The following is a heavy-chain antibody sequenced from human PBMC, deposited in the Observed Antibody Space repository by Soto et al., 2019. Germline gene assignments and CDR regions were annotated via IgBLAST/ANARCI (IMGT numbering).Heavy chain of an antibody. CDR3: ANAPAIVLVPAAMGGDY. Sequence: QVQLVESGGGVVQPGRSLRLSCAASGFTFSSYGMHWVRQAPGKGLEWVAVISYDGSNKYYADSVKGRFTISRDNSKNTLYLQMSGLRAEDTAVYYCANAPAIVLVPAAMGGDYWGQGTLVTVSS. D-gene: IGHD2-2*01. CDR2: ISYDGSNK. CDR1: GFTFSSYG. J-gene: IGHJ4*02. V-gene: IGHV3-30*18.